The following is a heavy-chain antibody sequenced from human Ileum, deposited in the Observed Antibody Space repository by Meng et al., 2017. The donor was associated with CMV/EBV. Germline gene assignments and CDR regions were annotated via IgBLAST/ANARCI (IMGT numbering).Heavy chain of an antibody. CDR1: GGSTSSGSYF. CDR2: ISFIGNT. V-gene: IGHV4-39*07. Sequence: QLPLQGSGPVLVNPSVTLSLTCTVPGGSTSSGSYFWAWIRQPPGKGLEWIGSISFIGNTFYNPSLKTRVTISRDTSKSQFSLNLNSVTAADTAVYFCARAPITASRHNCFDSWGQGTLVTVSS. D-gene: IGHD1-20*01. CDR3: ARAPITASRHNCFDS. J-gene: IGHJ5*01.